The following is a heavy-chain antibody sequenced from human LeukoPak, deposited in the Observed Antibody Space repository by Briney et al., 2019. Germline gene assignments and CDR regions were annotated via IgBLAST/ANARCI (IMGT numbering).Heavy chain of an antibody. D-gene: IGHD3-10*01. J-gene: IGHJ4*02. CDR3: ARVITMVRGVNGGFDY. V-gene: IGHV1-2*02. CDR2: INRNSGGT. Sequence: ASVKVSCKASGYTFTSYDINWVRQAPGQGLEWMGWINRNSGGTNYAQKFQGRVTMTRDTSISTAYMELSRLTSDDTAVYYCARVITMVRGVNGGFDYWGQGTPVTVSS. CDR1: GYTFTSYD.